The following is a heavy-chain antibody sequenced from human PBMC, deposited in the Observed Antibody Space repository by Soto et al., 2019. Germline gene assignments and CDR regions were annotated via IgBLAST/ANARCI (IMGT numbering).Heavy chain of an antibody. V-gene: IGHV1-46*01. Sequence: SVKGSCKASGYKFTTYFIHWGRQAPVQGLEWMGMIHPSGDTGYAQKFRGRVTMTIDTSTTTAYMELRNLTSEDTAVYFSVRGYCTTSPCSGDFQFWGQGTLVTVSS. CDR2: IHPSGDT. CDR1: GYKFTTYF. CDR3: VRGYCTTSPCSGDFQF. J-gene: IGHJ1*01. D-gene: IGHD2-15*01.